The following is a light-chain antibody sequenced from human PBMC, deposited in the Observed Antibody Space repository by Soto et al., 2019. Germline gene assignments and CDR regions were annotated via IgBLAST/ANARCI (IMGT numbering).Light chain of an antibody. CDR1: QSVSSN. Sequence: EIVMTQSSATLSVSPGERATLSCRASQSVSSNLAWYQQKPGQAPRLLIYGASTRATGIPARFSGSGSGTEFTLTISSLQSEDFAVYYCQQYNNWRYTFGQGTKLEIK. CDR3: QQYNNWRYT. CDR2: GAS. V-gene: IGKV3-15*01. J-gene: IGKJ2*01.